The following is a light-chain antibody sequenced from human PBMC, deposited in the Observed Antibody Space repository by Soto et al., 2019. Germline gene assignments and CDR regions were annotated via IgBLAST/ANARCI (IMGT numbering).Light chain of an antibody. V-gene: IGKV1-5*01. CDR2: DAS. CDR3: QQYNSYWT. Sequence: DIQMTQSPSTLSASVGDRVTITCRASQSNSSWMAWYQQKPGKAPKLLNYDASSLESGVPSRLSGSGSWSEFTFTISCLQPDDFATYYCQQYNSYWTFGQGTKVDIK. CDR1: QSNSSW. J-gene: IGKJ1*01.